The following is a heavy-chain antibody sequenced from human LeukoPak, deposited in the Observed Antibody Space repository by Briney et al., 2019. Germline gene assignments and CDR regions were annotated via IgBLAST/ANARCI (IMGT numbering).Heavy chain of an antibody. D-gene: IGHD6-19*01. V-gene: IGHV4-61*02. CDR2: IYTSGST. Sequence: SQTLSLTCTVSGGSISSGSYYWSWIRQPAGKGLEWIGRIYTSGSTNYNPSLKSRVTISVDTSKNQFSLKLSSVTAADTAVYYCARSGEWLDSDYWGQGTLVTVSS. CDR1: GGSISSGSYY. CDR3: ARSGEWLDSDY. J-gene: IGHJ4*02.